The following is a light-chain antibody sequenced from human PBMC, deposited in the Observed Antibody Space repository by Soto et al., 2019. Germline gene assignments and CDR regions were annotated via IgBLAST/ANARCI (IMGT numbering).Light chain of an antibody. J-gene: IGKJ3*01. V-gene: IGKV3-20*01. CDR1: QSVSSSY. CDR2: GAS. CDR3: QQYGSSPFT. Sequence: EIVLTQSPGTLSLSPGERATLSCRASQSVSSSYLAWYQQKPGQAPRLLIYGASRRATGIPDRFSGSGSGTDFTLTISRLETEDFAVYYCQQYGSSPFTFGPGTKVDIK.